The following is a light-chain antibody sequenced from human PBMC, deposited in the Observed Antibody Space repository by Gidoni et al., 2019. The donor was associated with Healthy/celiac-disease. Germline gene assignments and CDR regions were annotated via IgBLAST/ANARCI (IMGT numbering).Light chain of an antibody. CDR1: KFGDKY. V-gene: IGLV3-1*01. J-gene: IGLJ2*01. CDR3: QAWDSSTVV. CDR2: HDS. Sequence: SYELTKPPSGPVSPGQTASITCSGDKFGDKYACWYQQKPGQSPVLVIYHDSKRPSGIPERLSGSNSGNTATLTISGTQALDEADYYCQAWDSSTVVFCGGPKLTVL.